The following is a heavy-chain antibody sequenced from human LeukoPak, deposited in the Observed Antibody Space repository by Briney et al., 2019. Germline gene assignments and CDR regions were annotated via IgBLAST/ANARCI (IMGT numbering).Heavy chain of an antibody. V-gene: IGHV3-33*06. J-gene: IGHJ6*03. CDR3: AKGQGLLAYYYYYMDV. CDR1: GFPFSGSG. Sequence: GGSLRLSCAASGFPFSGSGVHWVRQAPGKGLEWVAVIWYDGSHQYYADSVKGRFTISRDNSKNTLDLQMNSLRVKDTAVYYCAKGQGLLAYYYYYMDVWGKGTTVTVSS. CDR2: IWYDGSHQ.